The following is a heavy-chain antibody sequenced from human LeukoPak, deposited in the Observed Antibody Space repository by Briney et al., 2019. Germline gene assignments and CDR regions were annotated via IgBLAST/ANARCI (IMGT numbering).Heavy chain of an antibody. Sequence: SQTLSLTYTVSGDSISSGGSYWSWTRQHPGEGLEWIGYIYYSGTTQYNPSLKSRVTISIDTSKNQFSLKLTSVTAADTAVYYCARAACSSTSCYAGYYYGMDVWGQGTTVTVSS. V-gene: IGHV4-31*03. D-gene: IGHD2-2*01. CDR3: ARAACSSTSCYAGYYYGMDV. J-gene: IGHJ6*02. CDR1: GDSISSGGSY. CDR2: IYYSGTT.